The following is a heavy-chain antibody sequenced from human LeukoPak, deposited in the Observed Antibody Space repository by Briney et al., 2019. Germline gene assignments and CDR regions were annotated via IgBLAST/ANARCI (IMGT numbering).Heavy chain of an antibody. J-gene: IGHJ3*02. V-gene: IGHV3-30*04. D-gene: IGHD2-15*01. CDR3: AREKKEGGRMYAFDI. CDR2: ISYDGSNK. CDR1: GFIFSHFA. Sequence: QSGRSLRLSCATSGFIFSHFAMHWVRQAPGKGLEWVAVISYDGSNKYYADSVKGRFTISRDNSKNTLYLQMNSLRAEDTAVYYCAREKKEGGRMYAFDIWGQGTMVTVSS.